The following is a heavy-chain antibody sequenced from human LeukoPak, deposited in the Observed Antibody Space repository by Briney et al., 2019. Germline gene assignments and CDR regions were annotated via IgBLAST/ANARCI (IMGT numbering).Heavy chain of an antibody. CDR2: IYSGGTT. CDR3: ARPGIAVAGSFL. Sequence: GGSLRLSCAASGFTVSSNYMSWVRQAPGKGLEWVSLIYSGGTTYYADSVKGRFTISRDNSKNTLYLQMNSLRAEDTAVYYCARPGIAVAGSFLWGQGTLVTVSS. CDR1: GFTVSSNY. V-gene: IGHV3-53*01. D-gene: IGHD6-19*01. J-gene: IGHJ4*02.